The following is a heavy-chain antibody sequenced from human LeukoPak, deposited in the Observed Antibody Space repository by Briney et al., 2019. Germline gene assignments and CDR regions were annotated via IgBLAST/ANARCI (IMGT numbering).Heavy chain of an antibody. J-gene: IGHJ4*02. Sequence: ALVKVSCKASGGTFSSYAISWVRQAPGQGLEWMGRIIPIFGTANYAQKFQGRVTITADKSTSTAYMELSSLRSEDTAVYYCARDTLKRITMIVVAPDYWGQGTLVTVSS. CDR1: GGTFSSYA. CDR2: IIPIFGTA. V-gene: IGHV1-69*06. D-gene: IGHD3-22*01. CDR3: ARDTLKRITMIVVAPDY.